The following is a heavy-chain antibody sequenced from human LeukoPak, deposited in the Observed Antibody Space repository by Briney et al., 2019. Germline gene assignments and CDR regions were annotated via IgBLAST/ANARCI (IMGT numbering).Heavy chain of an antibody. D-gene: IGHD1-26*01. V-gene: IGHV3-23*01. CDR1: GFTFSSHA. Sequence: PGGSLRLSCAASGFTFSSHAMSWVRQAPGKRLEWGSVVSSSSNTYYADSVKGRFAISRDTSKNTLYLQMCSLRPEDTAVYYCAKNVGAKAFDPWGQGTLVTVSS. CDR3: AKNVGAKAFDP. J-gene: IGHJ5*02. CDR2: VSSSSNT.